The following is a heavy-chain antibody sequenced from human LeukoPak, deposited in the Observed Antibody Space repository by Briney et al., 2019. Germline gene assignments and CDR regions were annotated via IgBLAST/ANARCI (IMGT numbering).Heavy chain of an antibody. CDR3: AKVRDSRTGGFDY. J-gene: IGHJ4*02. V-gene: IGHV3-30-3*01. Sequence: GGSLRLSCAASGFILSPYSMHWVRQAPGKGREWVAVISFDGTIKYYGDSVNGRFTISRDNAKNTLYLQMNSLRGEDTAVYYCAKVRDSRTGGFDYWGQGTLVTVSS. CDR2: ISFDGTIK. D-gene: IGHD7-27*01. CDR1: GFILSPYS.